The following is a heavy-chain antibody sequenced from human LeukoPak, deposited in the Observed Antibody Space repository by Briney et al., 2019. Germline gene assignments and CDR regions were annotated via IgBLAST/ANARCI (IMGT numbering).Heavy chain of an antibody. CDR3: VRGATAVTRHLDY. J-gene: IGHJ4*02. V-gene: IGHV3-21*01. CDR2: ISSDSSHI. D-gene: IGHD4-23*01. Sequence: PGASLRLSCAASGFTFSGYSMNWVRQAPGKGLEWVSIISSDSSHIYDTDSAKGRFTISRGNAKNSLYLQMNSLRPEDTAVYYCVRGATAVTRHLDYWGQGTLVTVSS. CDR1: GFTFSGYS.